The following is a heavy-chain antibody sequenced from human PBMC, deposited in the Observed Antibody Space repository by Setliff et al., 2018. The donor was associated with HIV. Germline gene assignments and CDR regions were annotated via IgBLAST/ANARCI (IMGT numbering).Heavy chain of an antibody. Sequence: GGSLRLSCAASGFTFSRSARSWVRQAPGKGLEWVSGISNSGGYTYYADSVKGRFTISRDNSKNTLYLQMNSLRADDTAVYYCAKGGLDSVFQSFDYWGQGTRVTVSS. V-gene: IGHV3-23*01. CDR2: ISNSGGYT. CDR1: GFTFSRSA. J-gene: IGHJ4*02. D-gene: IGHD2-21*01. CDR3: AKGGLDSVFQSFDY.